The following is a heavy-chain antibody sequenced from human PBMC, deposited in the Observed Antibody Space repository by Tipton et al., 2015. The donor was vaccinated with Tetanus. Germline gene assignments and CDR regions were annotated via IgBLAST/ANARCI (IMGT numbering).Heavy chain of an antibody. D-gene: IGHD1-26*01. CDR1: GDTFSNYA. CDR2: IIPIFGTP. V-gene: IGHV1-69*06. Sequence: QSGAEVKKPGSSVKVSCKASGDTFSNYAISWVRQAPGQGLEWMGGIIPIFGTPYYAQNFQGRVSIAADTSTNTAYMNLYSLTSDDTAIYYCARDHDLGASLDYWGQGTLVTVSS. CDR3: ARDHDLGASLDY. J-gene: IGHJ4*02.